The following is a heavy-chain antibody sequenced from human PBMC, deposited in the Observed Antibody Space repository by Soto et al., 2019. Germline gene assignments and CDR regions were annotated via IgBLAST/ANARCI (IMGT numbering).Heavy chain of an antibody. D-gene: IGHD1-26*01. CDR3: AYGGSCDY. Sequence: EVQLVESGGGLVQPGGSLRLSCAASGFSFNTYEMNWVRQAPGKGLEWVSYISTSGSTIYYADSVKGRFTISRDNGKNSLYLQMNSLRAEDTAVYYCAYGGSCDYWGQVTQVTVSS. J-gene: IGHJ4*02. CDR2: ISTSGSTI. V-gene: IGHV3-48*03. CDR1: GFSFNTYE.